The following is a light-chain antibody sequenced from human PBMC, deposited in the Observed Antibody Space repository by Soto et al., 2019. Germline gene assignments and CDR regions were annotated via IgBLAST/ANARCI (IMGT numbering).Light chain of an antibody. CDR3: QSYDRSLSAHYV. J-gene: IGLJ1*01. CDR1: SSNIGATYD. V-gene: IGLV1-40*01. CDR2: GNS. Sequence: QSVLTQPPSVSGAPGQRGTISCTGSSSNIGATYDVQWYQQLPGTAPKLLIYGNSNRPSGVPDRFSGSKSGTSACLAITGLQADDEADYYCQSYDRSLSAHYVFGTGTKVTVL.